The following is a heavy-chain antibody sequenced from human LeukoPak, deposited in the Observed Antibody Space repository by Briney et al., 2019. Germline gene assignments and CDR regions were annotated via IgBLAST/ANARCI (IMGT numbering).Heavy chain of an antibody. CDR1: GGSISSYY. Sequence: SETLSLTCTVSGGSISSYYWSWIRQPPARGLEWIGCIYYSGSTNYNPSLKSRVTISVDTSKDQFSLRLTSVTAADTAVYYCARSFLGDWYFDLWGRGTLVTVSS. J-gene: IGHJ2*01. V-gene: IGHV4-59*01. D-gene: IGHD1-26*01. CDR3: ARSFLGDWYFDL. CDR2: IYYSGST.